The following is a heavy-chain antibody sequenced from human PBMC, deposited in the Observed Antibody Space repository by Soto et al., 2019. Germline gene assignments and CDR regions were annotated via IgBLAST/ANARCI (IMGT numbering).Heavy chain of an antibody. CDR1: GFTFSSYG. J-gene: IGHJ4*02. V-gene: IGHV3-30*18. CDR3: AKDRHYYGPGYFDY. Sequence: QVQLVESGGGVVQPGRSLRLSCAASGFTFSSYGIHWVRQAPGKGLEWVAVISYDGSNKYYADSVKGRFTISRDNSKNTLYLQMNSLRAEDTAVYYCAKDRHYYGPGYFDYWGQGTLVTVSS. D-gene: IGHD3-10*01. CDR2: ISYDGSNK.